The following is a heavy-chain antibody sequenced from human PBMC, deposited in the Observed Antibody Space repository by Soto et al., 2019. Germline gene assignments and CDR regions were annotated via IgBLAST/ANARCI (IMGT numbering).Heavy chain of an antibody. J-gene: IGHJ5*02. CDR3: AKDLDTDANWFDP. V-gene: IGHV3-30*18. CDR2: ISYDGSIK. D-gene: IGHD3-22*01. CDR1: AFT. Sequence: SLRLSCAASAFTMHWVRQVPGKGLEWVAVISYDGSIKYYADSVKGRFTISRDNSKSTLYLQINSLRPEDTAVYYCAKDLDTDANWFDPWGQGTLVTVSS.